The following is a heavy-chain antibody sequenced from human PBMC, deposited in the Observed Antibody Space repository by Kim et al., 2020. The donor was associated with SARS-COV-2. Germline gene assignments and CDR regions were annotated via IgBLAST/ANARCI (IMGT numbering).Heavy chain of an antibody. CDR3: AKDGRYDPRPYYFDY. D-gene: IGHD3-16*01. Sequence: DSVKGRFTISRDNSKNTLYLQMNSLRAEDTAVYYCAKDGRYDPRPYYFDYWGQGTLVTVSS. V-gene: IGHV3-30*02. J-gene: IGHJ4*02.